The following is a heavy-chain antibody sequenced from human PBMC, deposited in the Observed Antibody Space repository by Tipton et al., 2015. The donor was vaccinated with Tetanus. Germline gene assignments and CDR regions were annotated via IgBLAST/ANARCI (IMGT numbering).Heavy chain of an antibody. J-gene: IGHJ4*02. CDR2: VYHSGNT. CDR1: GDFISSSNW. CDR3: AKGPKQWLAGQSIF. V-gene: IGHV4-4*02. Sequence: GSLRLSCAVSGDFISSSNWWSWVRQPPGKGLEWIGEVYHSGNTNYNPSLKSRVTMSVDKSKNQFSLKLTSVTAADTAVYYCAKGPKQWLAGQSIFWGQGTLVTVSS. D-gene: IGHD6-19*01.